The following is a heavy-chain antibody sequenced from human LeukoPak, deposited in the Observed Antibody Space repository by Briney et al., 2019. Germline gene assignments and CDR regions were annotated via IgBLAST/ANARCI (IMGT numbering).Heavy chain of an antibody. D-gene: IGHD5-18*01. Sequence: SSETLSLTCTVSGGSISSSSYYWGWIRQPPGKGLEWIGSIYYSGSTYYNPSLKSRVTISVDTSKNQFSLKLSSVTAADTAVYYCARGGYSYGQDAFDIWGQGTMVTVSS. CDR3: ARGGYSYGQDAFDI. CDR1: GGSISSSSYY. CDR2: IYYSGST. J-gene: IGHJ3*02. V-gene: IGHV4-39*07.